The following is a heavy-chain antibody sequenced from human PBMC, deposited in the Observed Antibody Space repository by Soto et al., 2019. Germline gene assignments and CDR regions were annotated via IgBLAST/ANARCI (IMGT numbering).Heavy chain of an antibody. V-gene: IGHV6-1*01. CDR3: VRLIGNSWLDS. CDR1: GDSVSTNTAT. D-gene: IGHD3-22*01. CDR2: TYYRSRWYF. J-gene: IGHJ5*01. Sequence: PSQTLSLTCDISGDSVSTNTATWDWIRQSPSRGLEWLGRTYYRSRWYFDYAVSVKSRITISPDISNNQVSLQLTSVTPDDTAINYCVRLIGNSWLDSWGQGTLVTVSS.